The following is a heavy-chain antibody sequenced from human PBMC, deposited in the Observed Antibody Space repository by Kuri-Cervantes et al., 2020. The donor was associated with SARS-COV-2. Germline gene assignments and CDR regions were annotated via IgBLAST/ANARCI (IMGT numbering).Heavy chain of an antibody. CDR2: ISYDGSNK. Sequence: GESLKISCAASGFTFSSYGMHWVRQAPGKGLEWVAVISYDGSNKYYADSVKGRFTISRDNSKNTLYLQMNSLRAEDTAVYYCARDRGYSYAYGAFDIWGQGTMVTVSS. CDR1: GFTFSSYG. D-gene: IGHD5-18*01. CDR3: ARDRGYSYAYGAFDI. V-gene: IGHV3-30*03. J-gene: IGHJ3*02.